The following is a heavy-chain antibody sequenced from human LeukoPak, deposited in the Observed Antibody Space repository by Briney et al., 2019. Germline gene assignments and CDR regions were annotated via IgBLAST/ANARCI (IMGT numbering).Heavy chain of an antibody. D-gene: IGHD3-22*01. V-gene: IGHV3-9*01. CDR1: GFTFDDYA. J-gene: IGHJ4*02. CDR2: INWNSASI. Sequence: GRSLRLSCAASGFTFDDYAMHWVRQVPGTGLERVSGINWNSASIGYADSVKGRLTISTDNAKNSLYLQMSSLRAEDTAMYYCARAPGIHYDSTVIAHWGQGTLVTVSS. CDR3: ARAPGIHYDSTVIAH.